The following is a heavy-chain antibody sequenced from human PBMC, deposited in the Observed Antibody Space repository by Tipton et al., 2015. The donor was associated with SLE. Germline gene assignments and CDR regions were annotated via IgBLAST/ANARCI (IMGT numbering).Heavy chain of an antibody. CDR3: ARALWGSDRYYYYMDV. J-gene: IGHJ6*03. D-gene: IGHD2-21*01. V-gene: IGHV4-39*07. Sequence: TLSLTCTVSGGSISSSSYYWAWIRQPPGKGPEWIGTIYYSGSTYYYPSLKSRITISVGTSKNQFSLEVRSVTAADTAVYYCARALWGSDRYYYYMDVWGKGTTVTVSS. CDR2: IYYSGST. CDR1: GGSISSSSYY.